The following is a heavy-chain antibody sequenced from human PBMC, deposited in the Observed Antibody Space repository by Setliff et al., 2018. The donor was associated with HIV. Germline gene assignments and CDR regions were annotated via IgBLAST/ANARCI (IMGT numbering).Heavy chain of an antibody. D-gene: IGHD3-22*01. J-gene: IGHJ3*02. Sequence: PGGSLRLSCVASGFVFSDYYMTWIRQAPGKGLEWISDISSSGGTIYYADSVKVRFTISRDNAKNSLYLQMNSLRAEDTAVYYCAKEPTYYYDSSGPHDAFDIWGQGTMVTVSS. V-gene: IGHV3-11*04. CDR3: AKEPTYYYDSSGPHDAFDI. CDR2: ISSSGGTI. CDR1: GFVFSDYY.